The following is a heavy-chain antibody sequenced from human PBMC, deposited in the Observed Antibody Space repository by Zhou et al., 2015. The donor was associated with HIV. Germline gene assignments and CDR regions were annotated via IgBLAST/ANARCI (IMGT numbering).Heavy chain of an antibody. J-gene: IGHJ4*02. V-gene: IGHV1-69*01. CDR3: ARGASPARGYSYGPVDY. CDR1: GGTFSSYA. CDR2: IIPIFGTA. D-gene: IGHD5-18*01. Sequence: QVQLVQSGAEVKKPGSSVKVSCKASGGTFSSYAISWVRQAPGQGLEWMGGIIPIFGTANYAQKFQGRVTITADESTSTAYMELSSLRSEDTAVYYCARGASPARGYSYGPVDYWGQGTLVTVSS.